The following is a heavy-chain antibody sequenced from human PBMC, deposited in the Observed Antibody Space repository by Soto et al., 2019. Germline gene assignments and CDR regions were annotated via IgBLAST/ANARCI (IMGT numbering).Heavy chain of an antibody. Sequence: QITLKESGPTLVKPTQTLTLTCTFSGFSLNTGGLGVGWIRQPPGKALEWLALIYWDDDKRYSPSLKSRLSITKDPSNNQVVLTMPNMDPVDTATYCWTHSRCGGVCLRSNSSHYYYGMDVWGQGTKLTVSS. V-gene: IGHV2-5*02. J-gene: IGHJ6*02. CDR1: GFSLNTGGLG. D-gene: IGHD2-21*02. CDR2: IYWDDDK. CDR3: THSRCGGVCLRSNSSHYYYGMDV.